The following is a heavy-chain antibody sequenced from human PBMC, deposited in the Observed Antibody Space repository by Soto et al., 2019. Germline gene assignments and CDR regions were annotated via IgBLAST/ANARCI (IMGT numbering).Heavy chain of an antibody. CDR3: AGGDYYHSSGYYFYYYTMDV. CDR1: GGSISSSNW. J-gene: IGHJ6*02. D-gene: IGHD3-22*01. Sequence: SETLSLTCAVSGGSISSSNWWSWVRQPPGKGLEWIGEIYHSGSTYYNPSLKSRVTISVETSKSQFSLKLSSVTAADTAVYYCAGGDYYHSSGYYFYYYTMDVWGQGTTVTVSS. CDR2: IYHSGST. V-gene: IGHV4-4*02.